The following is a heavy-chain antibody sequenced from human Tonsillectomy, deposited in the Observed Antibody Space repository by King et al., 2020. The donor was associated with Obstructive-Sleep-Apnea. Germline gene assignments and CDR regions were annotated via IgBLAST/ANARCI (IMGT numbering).Heavy chain of an antibody. CDR3: AALDEWFDP. D-gene: IGHD3/OR15-3a*01. V-gene: IGHV4-39*07. J-gene: IGHJ5*02. CDR2: SYYSGCT. CDR1: GGSISSSSYY. Sequence: VQLQESGPGLVKPSETLSLTCTVSGGSISSSSYYWGWIRQPPGNGLEWIGSSYYSGCTYYNPSPKSRVTISVDTSKNQFSLKLSSVTAADTAVYYCAALDEWFDPWGQGTLVTVSS.